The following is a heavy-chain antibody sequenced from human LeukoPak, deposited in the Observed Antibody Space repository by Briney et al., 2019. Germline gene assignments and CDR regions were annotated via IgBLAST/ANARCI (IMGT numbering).Heavy chain of an antibody. CDR3: ARGYIAVAGALDY. J-gene: IGHJ4*02. D-gene: IGHD6-19*01. CDR2: INHSGST. CDR1: GGSFSGYY. V-gene: IGHV4-34*01. Sequence: KPSETLSLTCAVYGGSFSGYYWSWIRQPPGKGLEWIGEINHSGSTNYNPSLKSRVTISVDTSKNQFSLKLSSVTAADTAVYYCARGYIAVAGALDYWGQGTLVTVSS.